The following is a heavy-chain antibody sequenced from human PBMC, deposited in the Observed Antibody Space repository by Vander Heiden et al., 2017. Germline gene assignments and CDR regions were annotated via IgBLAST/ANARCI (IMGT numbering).Heavy chain of an antibody. D-gene: IGHD3-16*01. V-gene: IGHV3-49*03. Sequence: EQQLVESGGGLTQPGRSLRRSCTASGFTFGDFARSWLRQAPGKGLEWLGLITTKAYGGTTEYVASVKGRFVISRDDSTNSAYLQMSRLKTEDTGIYYCTRGFILGGGQLGGLFDYWGQGTLVTVSS. CDR2: ITTKAYGGTT. CDR3: TRGFILGGGQLGGLFDY. CDR1: GFTFGDFA. J-gene: IGHJ4*02.